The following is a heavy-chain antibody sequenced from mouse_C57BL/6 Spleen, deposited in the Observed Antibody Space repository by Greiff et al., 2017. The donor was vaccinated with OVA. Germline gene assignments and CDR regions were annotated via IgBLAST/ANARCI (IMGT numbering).Heavy chain of an antibody. J-gene: IGHJ4*01. CDR1: GFTFSSYG. CDR2: ISSGGSYT. D-gene: IGHD1-1*01. CDR3: AREGIGGSSYDYYAMDY. Sequence: DVMLVESGGDLVKPGGSLKLSCAASGFTFSSYGMSWVRQTPDKRLEWVATISSGGSYTYYPDSVKGRFTISRDNAKNTLYLQMSSLKSEDTAMYYCAREGIGGSSYDYYAMDYWGQGTSVTVSS. V-gene: IGHV5-6*02.